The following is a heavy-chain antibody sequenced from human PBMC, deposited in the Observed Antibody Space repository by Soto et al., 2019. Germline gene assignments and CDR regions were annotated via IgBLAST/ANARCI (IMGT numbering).Heavy chain of an antibody. Sequence: ASVKVSCKASGGTFSSYSISWVRQAPGQGLEWMGGIIPIFGTANYAQKFQGRVTITADESTSTAYMELSSLRSEDTAVYYCARGGCFRELPFSYWGQGTLVTVSS. CDR3: ARGGCFRELPFSY. CDR1: GGTFSSYS. D-gene: IGHD1-26*01. J-gene: IGHJ4*02. V-gene: IGHV1-69*13. CDR2: IIPIFGTA.